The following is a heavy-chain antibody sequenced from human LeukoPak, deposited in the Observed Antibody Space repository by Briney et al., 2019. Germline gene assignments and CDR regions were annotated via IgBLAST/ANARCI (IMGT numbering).Heavy chain of an antibody. CDR1: GFTFSSYA. J-gene: IGHJ4*02. Sequence: GGSLRLSCAASGFTFSSYAMHWVRQAPGKGLEWVAVISYDGSNKYYADSVKGRFTISRDNSKNTLYLQMNSLRAEDTAVYYCASSGSSVDYWGQGTLVTVSS. CDR3: ASSGSSVDY. CDR2: ISYDGSNK. D-gene: IGHD1-26*01. V-gene: IGHV3-30*04.